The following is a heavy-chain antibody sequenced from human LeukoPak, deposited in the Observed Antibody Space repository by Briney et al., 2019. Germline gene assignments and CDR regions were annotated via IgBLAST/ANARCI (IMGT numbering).Heavy chain of an antibody. J-gene: IGHJ1*01. D-gene: IGHD6-13*01. CDR1: GGSISSYY. Sequence: PSETLSLTCTVSGGSISSYYWSWIRQPPGKGLEWIGYIYYSGSSNYNPSLKSRVTISVDTSKNQFSLKLSSVTAADTAVYYCARLGTAAGTRYFQHWGQGTLATVSS. V-gene: IGHV4-59*08. CDR3: ARLGTAAGTRYFQH. CDR2: IYYSGSS.